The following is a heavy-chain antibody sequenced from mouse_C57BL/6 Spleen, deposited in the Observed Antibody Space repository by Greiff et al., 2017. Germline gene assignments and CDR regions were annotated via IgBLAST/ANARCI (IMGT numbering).Heavy chain of an antibody. D-gene: IGHD1-1*01. CDR3: ALLGSSYAMDY. CDR2: IHPNSGST. J-gene: IGHJ4*01. Sequence: VQLQQSGAELVKPGASVKLSCKASGYTFTSYWMHWVKQRPGQGLEWIGMIHPNSGSTNYNEKFKSKATLTVDKSSSTAYMQLSSLTSEDSAVYYCALLGSSYAMDYWGQGTSVTVSS. CDR1: GYTFTSYW. V-gene: IGHV1-64*01.